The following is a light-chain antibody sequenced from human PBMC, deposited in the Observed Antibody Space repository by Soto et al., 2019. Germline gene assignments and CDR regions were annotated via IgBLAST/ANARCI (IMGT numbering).Light chain of an antibody. J-gene: IGLJ1*01. V-gene: IGLV1-44*01. Sequence: QSVLTQPPSLSATPGQRVNISCSGSFSNIGDNAVNWYQQLPGAAPKLLIYLNDQRPSGVPDRFSGSKSGTSAFLAISGLQPEDEADYYCAAWDDSLNALFGTGTKVTV. CDR3: AAWDDSLNAL. CDR2: LND. CDR1: FSNIGDNA.